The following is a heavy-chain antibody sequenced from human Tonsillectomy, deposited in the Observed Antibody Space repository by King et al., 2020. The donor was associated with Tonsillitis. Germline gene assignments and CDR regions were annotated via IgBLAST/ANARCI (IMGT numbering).Heavy chain of an antibody. V-gene: IGHV5-51*01. Sequence: VQLVESGAEVKKPGESLKISCKGSGYIFTNYWIGWVRQMPGKGLEWIGIIYPGASDSTYSPSFQGQVTISADKSISTAYLQWSSLKASDTAIYYCARSRCSGSSHYYCYYGMDVCGQGTTVTVS. J-gene: IGHJ6*02. CDR3: ARSRCSGSSHYYCYYGMDV. CDR1: GYIFTNYW. D-gene: IGHD2-15*01. CDR2: IYPGASDS.